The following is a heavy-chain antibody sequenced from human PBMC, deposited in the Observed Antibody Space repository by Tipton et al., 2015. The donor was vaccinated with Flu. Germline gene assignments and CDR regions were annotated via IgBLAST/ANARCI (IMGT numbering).Heavy chain of an antibody. CDR3: ASRVRTYYDFWSGVPGYDY. J-gene: IGHJ4*02. CDR2: IYYSGST. V-gene: IGHV4-59*01. CDR1: GGSISSYY. D-gene: IGHD3-3*01. Sequence: TLSLTCTVSGGSISSYYWSWIRQPPGKGLEWIGYIYYSGSTNYNPSLKSRVTISVDTSKNQFSLKLSSVTAADTAVYYCASRVRTYYDFWSGVPGYDYWGQGTLVTVSS.